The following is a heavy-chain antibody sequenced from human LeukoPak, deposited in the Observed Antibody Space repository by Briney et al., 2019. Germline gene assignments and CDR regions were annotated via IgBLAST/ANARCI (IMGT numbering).Heavy chain of an antibody. D-gene: IGHD3-22*01. Sequence: GEALKISCKGSGYSFTNYWITWVRQMPGKGLEWVGIINPGDSESRYSPSFQGQVTPSAHKSISTAYLQWSSLKASDSAMYYCARPDSTGYYVLWGQGTLVTVSS. CDR2: INPGDSES. CDR3: ARPDSTGYYVL. V-gene: IGHV5-51*01. CDR1: GYSFTNYW. J-gene: IGHJ3*01.